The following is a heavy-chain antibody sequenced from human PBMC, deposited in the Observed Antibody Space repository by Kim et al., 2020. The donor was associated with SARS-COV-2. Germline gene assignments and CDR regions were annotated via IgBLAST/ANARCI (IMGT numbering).Heavy chain of an antibody. CDR2: IYPGDSDT. Sequence: GESLKISCKGSGYSFTSYWIGWVRQMPGKGLEWMGIIYPGDSDTRYSPSFQGQVTISADKSISTAYLQWSSLKASDTAMYYCARHRPTPYDYSSGWLYGNYYYYYGMDVWGQGTTVTVSS. CDR1: GYSFTSYW. V-gene: IGHV5-51*01. J-gene: IGHJ6*02. D-gene: IGHD6-19*01. CDR3: ARHRPTPYDYSSGWLYGNYYYYYGMDV.